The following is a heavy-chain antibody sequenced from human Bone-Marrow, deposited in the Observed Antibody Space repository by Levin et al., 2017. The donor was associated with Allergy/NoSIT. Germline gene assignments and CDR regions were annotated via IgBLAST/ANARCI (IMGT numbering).Heavy chain of an antibody. CDR2: INHSRTT. D-gene: IGHD3-10*01. Sequence: SETLSLTCGVSGGSFGGYSWNWIRQPPGKGLEWIGEINHSRTTKFNPSLKSRVTISIDMSTNQLSLKLASVTAADTAVYYCARGGLITRVREVITSRAFDIWGQGTMVIVTS. V-gene: IGHV4-34*01. CDR3: ARGGLITRVREVITSRAFDI. CDR1: GGSFGGYS. J-gene: IGHJ3*02.